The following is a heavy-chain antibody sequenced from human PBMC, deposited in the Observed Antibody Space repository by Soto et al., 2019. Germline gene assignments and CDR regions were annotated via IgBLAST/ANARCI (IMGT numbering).Heavy chain of an antibody. V-gene: IGHV4-34*01. J-gene: IGHJ6*03. Sequence: QVQLQQWGAGLLKPSETLSLTCAVYGGSFSGYYWSWIRQPPGKGLAWSGEINHSGSTNYNPSLKIRVATSVVTSKNQFSLKLTSVTAADTAVYYCAYTVTDFYYYYYMDVWGKGTTVTVSS. CDR2: INHSGST. D-gene: IGHD4-17*01. CDR3: AYTVTDFYYYYYMDV. CDR1: GGSFSGYY.